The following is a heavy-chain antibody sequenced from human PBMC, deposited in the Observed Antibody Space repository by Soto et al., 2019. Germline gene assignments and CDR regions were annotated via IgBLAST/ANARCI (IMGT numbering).Heavy chain of an antibody. CDR3: AREAAYCGGDCYPSS. D-gene: IGHD2-21*02. Sequence: QVQLVESGGGVVQPGRSPRLSCAASGFTFSSYGMHWVRQAPGKGLEWVAVIWYDGSNKYYADSVKGRFTISRDNSKNTLYLQMNSLRAEDTAVYYCAREAAYCGGDCYPSSWGQGTLVTVSS. J-gene: IGHJ5*02. V-gene: IGHV3-33*01. CDR2: IWYDGSNK. CDR1: GFTFSSYG.